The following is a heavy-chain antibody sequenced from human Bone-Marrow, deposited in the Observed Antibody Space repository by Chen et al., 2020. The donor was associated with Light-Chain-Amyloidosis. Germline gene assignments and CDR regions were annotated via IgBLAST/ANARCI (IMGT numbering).Heavy chain of an antibody. J-gene: IGHJ4*02. CDR3: AREKYSSSGFDY. Sequence: EVQLVESGGGLVKPGGSLRLSCAASGFTFSSYSMNWVRQAPGKGLEWVSSISSSSSYIYYADSVKGRFTISRDNAKNSLYLQMNSLRADDTAVYYCAREKYSSSGFDYWGQGTLVTVSS. D-gene: IGHD6-6*01. CDR2: ISSSSSYI. V-gene: IGHV3-21*01. CDR1: GFTFSSYS.